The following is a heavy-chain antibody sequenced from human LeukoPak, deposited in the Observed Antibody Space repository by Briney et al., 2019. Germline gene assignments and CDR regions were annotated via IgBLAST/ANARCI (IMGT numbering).Heavy chain of an antibody. V-gene: IGHV4-30-2*01. D-gene: IGHD5-18*01. J-gene: IGHJ6*02. CDR1: GGSISSGGYS. CDR2: IYHSGST. Sequence: PSETLSLTCAVSGGSISSGGYSWSWIRQPPGKGLEWIGYIYHSGSTYYNPSLKSRVTISVDRSKNQFSLKLSSVTAADTAVYYCASGYSYGYLYGMDVWGQGTTVTVSS. CDR3: ASGYSYGYLYGMDV.